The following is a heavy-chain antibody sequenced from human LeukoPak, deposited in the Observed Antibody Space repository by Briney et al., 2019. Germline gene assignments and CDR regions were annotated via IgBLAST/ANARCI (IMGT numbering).Heavy chain of an antibody. D-gene: IGHD3-22*01. V-gene: IGHV1-2*02. CDR1: GYSFTGYS. Sequence: ASVTVSCMASGYSFTGYSIHWVRQAAGQGLAWIGLTYPNSGGTNYAHKFQGRVTMSRDTSISTAYMDLSSLISDDTAVYYCVRAFYGSSGYFWFDPWGQGTLVTVSS. CDR2: TYPNSGGT. CDR3: VRAFYGSSGYFWFDP. J-gene: IGHJ5*02.